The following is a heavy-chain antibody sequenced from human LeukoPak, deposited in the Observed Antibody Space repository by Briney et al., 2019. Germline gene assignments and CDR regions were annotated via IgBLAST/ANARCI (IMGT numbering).Heavy chain of an antibody. CDR3: ARGRMISWNAPFDP. D-gene: IGHD1-1*01. Sequence: GASVKVSCKASGYTFTGYYMHWVRQAPGQGLEWMGWINPNSGGTNYAQKFQGRVTMTRDTSISTAYMELSRLRSDDTAVYYCARGRMISWNAPFDPWGQGTLVTVSS. V-gene: IGHV1-2*02. J-gene: IGHJ5*02. CDR1: GYTFTGYY. CDR2: INPNSGGT.